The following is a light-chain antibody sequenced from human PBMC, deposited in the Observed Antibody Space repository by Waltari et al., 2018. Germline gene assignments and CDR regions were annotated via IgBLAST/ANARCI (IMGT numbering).Light chain of an antibody. CDR2: YDN. J-gene: IGLJ1*01. V-gene: IGLV3-21*04. CDR1: IVGSES. CDR3: QVWDTSIGVGV. Sequence: SFVLTQPPSVSVAPGGTAKITCGGSIVGSESVHWYQQKPGQAPVLVIYYDNDRPAGIPARFSGFTSGNTATLTIGRVEAGDEADYCCQVWDTSIGVGVFGTGTKVTVL.